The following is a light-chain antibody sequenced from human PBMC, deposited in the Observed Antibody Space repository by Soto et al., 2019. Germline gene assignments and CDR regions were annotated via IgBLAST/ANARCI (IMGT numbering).Light chain of an antibody. CDR1: QSVSSSY. Sequence: EIVLTQSPGTLSLSPGERATLSCRASQSVSSSYLAWYQQKPGQAPRLLIFGATSRATGIPDRFSGSGSGTDFTLTISKLEPEDFAVYYCQHYGSSPPFTFGPGTKVDIK. CDR2: GAT. CDR3: QHYGSSPPFT. J-gene: IGKJ3*01. V-gene: IGKV3-20*01.